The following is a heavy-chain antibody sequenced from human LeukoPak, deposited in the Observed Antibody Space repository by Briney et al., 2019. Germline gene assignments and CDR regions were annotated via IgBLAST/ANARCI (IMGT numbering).Heavy chain of an antibody. Sequence: PGGSLRLSCAASGFTFSSYAMSWVRQAPGKGLEWASAISGSGGSTYYADSVKGRFTISRDNSKNTLYLQMNSLRAEDTAVYYCAKAYIVAANYYYYMDVWGKGTTVTVSS. V-gene: IGHV3-23*01. CDR1: GFTFSSYA. CDR2: ISGSGGST. J-gene: IGHJ6*03. CDR3: AKAYIVAANYYYYMDV. D-gene: IGHD5-12*01.